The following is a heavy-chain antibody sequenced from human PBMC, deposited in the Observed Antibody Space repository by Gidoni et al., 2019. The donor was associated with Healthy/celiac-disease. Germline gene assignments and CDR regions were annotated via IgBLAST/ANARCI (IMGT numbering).Heavy chain of an antibody. CDR3: ASGSGYSYGVQWFDP. D-gene: IGHD5-18*01. CDR2: IYYSGST. V-gene: IGHV4-39*01. CDR1: GGSISSSSYY. J-gene: IGHJ5*02. Sequence: QLQLQESGPGLVKPSETLSLTCTVSGGSISSSSYYWGWIRQPPGKGLEWIGSIYYSGSTYYNPSLKSRVTISVDTSKNQFSLKLSSVTAADTAVYYCASGSGYSYGVQWFDPWGQGTLVTVSS.